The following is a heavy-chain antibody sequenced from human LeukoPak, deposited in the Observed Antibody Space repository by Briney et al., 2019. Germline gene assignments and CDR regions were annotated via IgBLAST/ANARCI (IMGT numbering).Heavy chain of an antibody. Sequence: GGSLRLSCAASGFTFSSYSMNWVRQAPGKGLEWVSSISSSSSYIYYADSVEGRFTISRDNAKNSLYLQMNSLRAEDTAVYYCARAYGYGGSYWGQGTLVTVSS. CDR2: ISSSSSYI. CDR1: GFTFSSYS. CDR3: ARAYGYGGSY. V-gene: IGHV3-21*01. D-gene: IGHD5-12*01. J-gene: IGHJ4*02.